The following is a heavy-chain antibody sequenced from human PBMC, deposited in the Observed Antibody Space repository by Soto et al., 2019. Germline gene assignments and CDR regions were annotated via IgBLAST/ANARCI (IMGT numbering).Heavy chain of an antibody. V-gene: IGHV3-33*01. CDR2: IWYDGSNK. D-gene: IGHD2-2*01. CDR3: ARELEDIVLVPAAKGPSPYGMDV. CDR1: GFRFSSYG. Sequence: GGSLRLSCRTSGFRFSSYGMHWVRQAPGKGPEWVAFIWYDGSNKYYADSVKGRFTISRDNSKNTLYLQMNSLRAEDTAVYYCARELEDIVLVPAAKGPSPYGMDVWGQGTTVTVSS. J-gene: IGHJ6*02.